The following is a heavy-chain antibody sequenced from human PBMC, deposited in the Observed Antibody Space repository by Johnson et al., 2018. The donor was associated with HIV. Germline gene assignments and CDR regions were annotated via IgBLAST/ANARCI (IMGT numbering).Heavy chain of an antibody. V-gene: IGHV3-30*02. CDR2: IRYDGSNK. CDR1: GFTFSSYG. CDR3: AKAMGGWLLAHAFDI. D-gene: IGHD3-22*01. Sequence: QVQLVESGGGVVQPGGSLRLSCAASGFTFSSYGIHWVRQAPGKGLEWVSFIRYDGSNKYYADAVKGRFTISRDNSKNTLYLQMNSLRAEDTAVYYCAKAMGGWLLAHAFDIWGQGTMVTISS. J-gene: IGHJ3*02.